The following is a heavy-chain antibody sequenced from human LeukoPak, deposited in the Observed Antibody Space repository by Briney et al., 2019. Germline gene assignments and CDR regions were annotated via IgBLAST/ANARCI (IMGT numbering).Heavy chain of an antibody. CDR2: ISWNSGSI. Sequence: GGSLRLSCAASGFTFDDYAMHWVRQAPGKGLEWVSGISWNSGSIGYADSVKGRFTISRDNAKNSLYLQMNSLRAEDTALYYCAKSVRAGRDGMDVWAKGPRSPSP. J-gene: IGHJ6*02. V-gene: IGHV3-9*01. D-gene: IGHD2-8*02. CDR3: AKSVRAGRDGMDV. CDR1: GFTFDDYA.